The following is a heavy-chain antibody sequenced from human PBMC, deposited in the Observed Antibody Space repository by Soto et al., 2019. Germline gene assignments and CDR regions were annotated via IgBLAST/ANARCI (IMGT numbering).Heavy chain of an antibody. V-gene: IGHV3-53*01. CDR3: ARSFGEGVLDAFHI. CDR1: GFSVSDNY. CDR2: IYGGCRT. D-gene: IGHD3-10*01. J-gene: IGHJ3*02. Sequence: GSLSLSCAASGFSVSDNYMSWVRQAPGKGLEWVSVIYGGCRTYYAESVKGRFSISRDNSKNTLLLQMNNLRGDDKAVYFCARSFGEGVLDAFHIWGPGTMVTVSS.